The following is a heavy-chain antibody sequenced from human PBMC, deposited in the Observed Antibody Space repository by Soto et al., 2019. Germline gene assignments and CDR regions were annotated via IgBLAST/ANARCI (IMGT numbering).Heavy chain of an antibody. Sequence: SETLSLTCTVSGGSISSAGYYWSWIRQPPGKGLEWIGYIYYSGTTYYNPSLKSRVSISDDTSKNQFSLQLSSVTAADTAVYFGARLVQHTIHDSWGRGVRVTVSS. CDR2: IYYSGTT. CDR1: GGSISSAGYY. J-gene: IGHJ4*02. CDR3: ARLVQHTIHDS. V-gene: IGHV4-30-4*01. D-gene: IGHD1-1*01.